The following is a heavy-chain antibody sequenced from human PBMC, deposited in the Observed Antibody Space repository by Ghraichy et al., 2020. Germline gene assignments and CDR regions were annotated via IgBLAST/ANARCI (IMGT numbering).Heavy chain of an antibody. J-gene: IGHJ4*02. CDR1: GGSFSGYY. D-gene: IGHD4-11*01. CDR2: ITHSGST. V-gene: IGHV4-34*01. CDR3: ARDYTH. Sequence: SHTLSLTRAVYGGSFSGYYWIWIRQTPGKGLEWIGEITHSGSTNYNPSLKSRVTISADTSRNHLSLKLSSVTAADTAVYYCARDYTHWGQGTLVTVSS.